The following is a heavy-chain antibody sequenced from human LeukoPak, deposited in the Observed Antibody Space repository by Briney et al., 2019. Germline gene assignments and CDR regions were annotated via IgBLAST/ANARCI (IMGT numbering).Heavy chain of an antibody. D-gene: IGHD1-26*01. V-gene: IGHV3-23*01. Sequence: TGGSLRLSCAASGFTFSSYAMSWVRQAPRKGLEWVSAISGSGGSTYFSDSVKGRFTISRDNSKNTLYLQMNSLRAEDTAVYYCAKDSESDGMDVWGQGTTVTVSS. CDR2: ISGSGGST. CDR3: AKDSESDGMDV. J-gene: IGHJ6*02. CDR1: GFTFSSYA.